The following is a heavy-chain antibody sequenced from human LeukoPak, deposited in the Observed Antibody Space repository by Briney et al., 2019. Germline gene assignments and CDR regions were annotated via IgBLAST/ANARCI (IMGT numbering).Heavy chain of an antibody. J-gene: IGHJ5*02. CDR1: GYTFTGYY. V-gene: IGHV1-2*02. Sequence: ASVKVSCKASGYTFTGYYMHWVRQAPGRGLEWMGWINPNSGGTNYAQKFQGRVTMTRDTSISTAYMELRSLTSDDTAVYYCARAGAVVDNWFDPWGQGTLVTVSS. CDR2: INPNSGGT. D-gene: IGHD2-15*01. CDR3: ARAGAVVDNWFDP.